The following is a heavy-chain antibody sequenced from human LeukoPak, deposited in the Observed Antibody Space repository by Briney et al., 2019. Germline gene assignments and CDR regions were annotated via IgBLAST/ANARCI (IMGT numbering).Heavy chain of an antibody. CDR3: ARGESFAFDA. CDR1: GFIFSSYD. Sequence: PGGSLRLSCVGSGFIFSSYDMGWVRQAPGKGLEWVSSISRAGDRTYYEDSVKGRFTISRDNSRNTMYLQKNSLRAEDTAVYYCARGESFAFDAWGQGTMVTVSS. V-gene: IGHV3-23*01. J-gene: IGHJ3*01. CDR2: ISRAGDRT.